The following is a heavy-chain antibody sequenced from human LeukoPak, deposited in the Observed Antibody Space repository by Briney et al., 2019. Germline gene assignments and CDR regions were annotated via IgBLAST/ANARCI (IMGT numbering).Heavy chain of an antibody. V-gene: IGHV3-66*01. D-gene: IGHD2-2*01. J-gene: IGHJ6*02. CDR3: ARYTQYCSSTSCSYGMDV. Sequence: GGSLRLSCAATGFSFGSYAMSWVRQAPGKGLEWVSVIYSGGSTYYADSVKGRFTISRDNSKNTLYLQMNSLRAEDTAVYYCARYTQYCSSTSCSYGMDVWGQGTTVTVSS. CDR1: GFSFGSYA. CDR2: IYSGGST.